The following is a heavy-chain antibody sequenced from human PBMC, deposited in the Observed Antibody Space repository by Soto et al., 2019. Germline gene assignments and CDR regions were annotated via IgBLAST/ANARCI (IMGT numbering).Heavy chain of an antibody. CDR3: ARDSGDSGYDSAS. CDR1: RYGLASKG. V-gene: IGHV1-18*01. J-gene: IGHJ5*02. Sequence: GASVKVCSEARRYGLASKGRRWVCQDPGQGLEWMGWISAYNGNTNYAQKLQGRVTMTTATSTSTAYMELRSLRSDDTAVYYGARDSGDSGYDSASWGQGTLVPVSP. D-gene: IGHD5-12*01. CDR2: ISAYNGNT.